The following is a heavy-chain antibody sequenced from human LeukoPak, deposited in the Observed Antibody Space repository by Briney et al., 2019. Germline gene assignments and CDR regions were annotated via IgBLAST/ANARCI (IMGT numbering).Heavy chain of an antibody. CDR2: IKSGGGPK. Sequence: GGSLRLSCAASGFIFSDYEMNWVRQAPGKGLEWLSYIKSGGGPKFYADSVKGRVTISRDDAKNSLYLQMNSLRVEDTAVYYCVRTHSSGYYYFDSWGQGTLVTVSS. V-gene: IGHV3-48*03. CDR3: VRTHSSGYYYFDS. J-gene: IGHJ4*02. CDR1: GFIFSDYE. D-gene: IGHD3-22*01.